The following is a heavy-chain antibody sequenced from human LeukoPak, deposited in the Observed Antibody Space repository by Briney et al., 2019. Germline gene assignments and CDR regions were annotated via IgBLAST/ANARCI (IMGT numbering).Heavy chain of an antibody. CDR2: INHSGSS. Sequence: SETPSLTCAVYGGSFSGYYWSWIRQPPGKGLEWIGEINHSGSSNYNPSLKSRVTISVDTSKNQFSLKLNSVTAADTALYFCARARVNGKFDSWGQGALVTVSS. V-gene: IGHV4-34*01. J-gene: IGHJ4*02. CDR1: GGSFSGYY. D-gene: IGHD3-22*01. CDR3: ARARVNGKFDS.